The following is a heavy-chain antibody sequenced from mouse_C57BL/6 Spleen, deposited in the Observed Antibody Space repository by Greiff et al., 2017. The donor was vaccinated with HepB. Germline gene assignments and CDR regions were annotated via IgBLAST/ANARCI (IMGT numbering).Heavy chain of an antibody. D-gene: IGHD2-4*01. CDR2: IYPGDGDT. J-gene: IGHJ3*01. CDR1: GYAFSSSW. Sequence: QVQLQQSGPELVKPGASVKISCKASGYAFSSSWMNWVKQRPGKGLEWIGRIYPGDGDTNYNGKFKGKATLTADKSSSTAYMQLSSLTSEVSAVYFCANVFLYYDFAYWGQGTLVTVSA. V-gene: IGHV1-82*01. CDR3: ANVFLYYDFAY.